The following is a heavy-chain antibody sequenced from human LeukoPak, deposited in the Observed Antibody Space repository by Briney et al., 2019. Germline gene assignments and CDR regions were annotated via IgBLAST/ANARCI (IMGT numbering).Heavy chain of an antibody. V-gene: IGHV4-34*01. CDR1: GGSFSGYY. J-gene: IGHJ4*02. CDR2: INHSGNT. CDR3: ARVGLLLLDY. D-gene: IGHD4-23*01. Sequence: PSETLSLTCAVYGGSFSGYYWSWIRQPPGKGLEWIGEINHSGNTNYNPSLKSRVTISVDTSKNQFSLKLSSVTAADTAVYYCARVGLLLLDYWGQGTLVTVSS.